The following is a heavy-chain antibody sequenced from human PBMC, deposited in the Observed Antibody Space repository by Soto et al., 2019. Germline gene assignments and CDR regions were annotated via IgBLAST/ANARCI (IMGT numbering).Heavy chain of an antibody. V-gene: IGHV5-51*01. Sequence: SAAVKISGKGSGYSFTSYWIGWVRQMPGKGLEWMGIIYPGDSDTRYSPSFQGQVTISADKSISTAYLQWSSLKASDTAMYYCASSYYYDSSGYYRGYWYFDLWGRGTLVTVFS. CDR1: GYSFTSYW. D-gene: IGHD3-22*01. J-gene: IGHJ2*01. CDR2: IYPGDSDT. CDR3: ASSYYYDSSGYYRGYWYFDL.